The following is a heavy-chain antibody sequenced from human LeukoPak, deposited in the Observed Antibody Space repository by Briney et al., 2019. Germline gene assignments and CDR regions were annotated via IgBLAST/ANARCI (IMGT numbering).Heavy chain of an antibody. J-gene: IGHJ4*02. CDR1: GGSISSSNW. CDR2: IYHSGST. CDR3: ARGGGVAGTPYDPYDY. D-gene: IGHD6-19*01. V-gene: IGHV4-4*02. Sequence: SGTLSLTCAVSGGSISSSNWWSWVRQPPGKGLEWIGEIYHSGSTNYNPSLKSRVTISVDKSKNQFSLKLSSVTAADTAVYYCARGGGVAGTPYDPYDYWGQGTLVTVSS.